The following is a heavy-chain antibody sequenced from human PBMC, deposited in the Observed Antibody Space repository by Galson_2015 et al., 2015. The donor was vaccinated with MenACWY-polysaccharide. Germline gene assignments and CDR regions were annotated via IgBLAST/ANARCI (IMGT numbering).Heavy chain of an antibody. CDR3: ARGQKTLGP. CDR1: GFTFSGYW. J-gene: IGHJ5*02. V-gene: IGHV3-7*04. CDR2: IKQDGSEN. Sequence: SLRLSCAASGFTFSGYWMSWVRQAPGKGLEWVASIKQDGSENYYVDSVKGRITISRDNAKNSLYLQMNSLRAEDTAVYYCARGQKTLGPWGQGTLVTVSS.